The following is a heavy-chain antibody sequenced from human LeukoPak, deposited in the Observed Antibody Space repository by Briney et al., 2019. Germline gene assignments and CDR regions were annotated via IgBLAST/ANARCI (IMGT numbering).Heavy chain of an antibody. J-gene: IGHJ4*02. Sequence: SETLSLTCTVSGGSISSHYWSWIRQPPGGGLEWIGYIYFSGSTNYNPSLKSRVAISIDTSKNQFSLKLSSVTAADTAVYYCARGARYSDSWGQGTLVAVSS. V-gene: IGHV4-59*11. CDR1: GGSISSHY. CDR2: IYFSGST. CDR3: ARGARYSDS.